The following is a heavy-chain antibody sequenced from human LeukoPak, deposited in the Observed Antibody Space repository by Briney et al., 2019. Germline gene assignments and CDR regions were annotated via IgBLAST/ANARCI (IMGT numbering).Heavy chain of an antibody. CDR1: GFTVSSNY. V-gene: IGHV3-66*01. Sequence: GGSLRLSCAASGFTVSSNYMSWVRQAPGKGLEWVSVIYSGGSTYYADSVKGRFTISRDNSKNTLYLQMNSLRAEDTAVYYCAKDGAVVGTMDAFDMWGQGTLVTVSS. CDR3: AKDGAVVGTMDAFDM. D-gene: IGHD6-19*01. J-gene: IGHJ3*02. CDR2: IYSGGST.